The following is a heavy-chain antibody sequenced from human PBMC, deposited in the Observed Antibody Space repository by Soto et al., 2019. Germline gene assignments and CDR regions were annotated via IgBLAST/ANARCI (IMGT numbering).Heavy chain of an antibody. V-gene: IGHV5-51*01. CDR2: IYPGDSDT. Sequence: PGESLKISCKASGYSFINTWIGWVRQMPGKGLEWMGVIYPGDSDTKYSPSFQGRVTISVNKSSTTAYLQWSSLTTSDTAMYFCARPRSPHYDRGGQFFDSWGQGTQVTVSS. D-gene: IGHD3-22*01. CDR3: ARPRSPHYDRGGQFFDS. CDR1: GYSFINTW. J-gene: IGHJ4*02.